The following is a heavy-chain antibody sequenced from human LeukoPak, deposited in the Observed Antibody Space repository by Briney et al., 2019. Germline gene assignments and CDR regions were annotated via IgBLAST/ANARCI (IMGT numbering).Heavy chain of an antibody. CDR3: ARDSAAAGQTHYYYYYGMDV. J-gene: IGHJ6*02. CDR2: ISAYNGNT. D-gene: IGHD6-13*01. V-gene: IGHV1-18*01. Sequence: ASVKVSCKASGYTFTSYGISWVRQAPGQGLEWMGWISAYNGNTNYAQKLQGRVTMTTDTSTSTAHMKLRSLRSDDTAVYYCARDSAAAGQTHYYYYYGMDVWGQGTTVTVSS. CDR1: GYTFTSYG.